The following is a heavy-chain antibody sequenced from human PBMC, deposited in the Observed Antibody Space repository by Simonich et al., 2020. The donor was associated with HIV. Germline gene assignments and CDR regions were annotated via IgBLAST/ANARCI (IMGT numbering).Heavy chain of an antibody. V-gene: IGHV4-34*01. Sequence: QVQLQQWGAGLLKPSETLSLTCAVYGGSFSGYYWSWIRQPPGKGLEWIGEINHSGSTNYTPSLKSRVTPSVDTSKNHFSLKLSSVTAADTAVYYCARLKVVGTTNALYYFDYWGQGTLVTVSS. CDR3: ARLKVVGTTNALYYFDY. J-gene: IGHJ4*02. D-gene: IGHD1-26*01. CDR1: GGSFSGYY. CDR2: INHSGST.